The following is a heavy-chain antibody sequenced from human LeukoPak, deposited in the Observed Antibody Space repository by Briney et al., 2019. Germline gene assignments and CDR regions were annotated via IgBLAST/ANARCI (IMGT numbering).Heavy chain of an antibody. CDR1: GGSISSDSYY. Sequence: SETLSLTCIVSGGSISSDSYYWAWIRQPPGKGLQWIGSLYYRGSAYYDSSLKSRVTISVDKSKNQFSLKLSSVTAADTAVYYCARGGFDIVVVPAVNGDNWFDPWGQGTLVTVSS. J-gene: IGHJ5*02. CDR3: ARGGFDIVVVPAVNGDNWFDP. V-gene: IGHV4-39*07. CDR2: LYYRGSA. D-gene: IGHD2-2*01.